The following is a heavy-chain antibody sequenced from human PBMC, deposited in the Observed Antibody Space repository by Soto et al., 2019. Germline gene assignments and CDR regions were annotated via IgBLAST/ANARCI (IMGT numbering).Heavy chain of an antibody. D-gene: IGHD4-17*01. Sequence: SETLSLTCAVSGGSISSGGYSWSWIRQPPGKGLEWIGYMYHSGSTYYNPSLKSRVTISVDTSKNQFSLKLSSVTAADTAVYYCASSYGDYVSYWGQGTLVTVSS. CDR3: ASSYGDYVSY. V-gene: IGHV4-30-2*01. J-gene: IGHJ4*02. CDR1: GGSISSGGYS. CDR2: MYHSGST.